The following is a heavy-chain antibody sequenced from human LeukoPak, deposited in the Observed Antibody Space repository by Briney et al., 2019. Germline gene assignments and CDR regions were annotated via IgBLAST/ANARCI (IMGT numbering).Heavy chain of an antibody. J-gene: IGHJ4*02. CDR1: GFTFSSYG. V-gene: IGHV3-30*02. CDR2: IRYDGSNK. D-gene: IGHD3-10*01. Sequence: GGSLRLSCAASGFTFSSYGMHWVRQAPGKGLEWVAFIRYDGSNKYYADSVKGRFTISRDNSKNTLYLQMNSLRAEDTAVYYCARGPFGSGSYPVDYWGQGTLVTVSS. CDR3: ARGPFGSGSYPVDY.